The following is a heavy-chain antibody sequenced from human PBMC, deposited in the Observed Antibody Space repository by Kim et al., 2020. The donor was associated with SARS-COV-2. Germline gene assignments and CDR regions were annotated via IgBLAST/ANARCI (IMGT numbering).Heavy chain of an antibody. V-gene: IGHV3-49*03. Sequence: GGSLRLSCTTSGFTFGDYALTWFRQAPGKGLEWVGFIRNKAYGATTEFAASVKGRFSISSDDSKSIAYLQMNSLKTEDTAVYYCSRGLVTTGWGGYWGQGTLVTVSS. J-gene: IGHJ4*02. CDR3: SRGLVTTGWGGY. CDR2: IRNKAYGATT. D-gene: IGHD6-19*01. CDR1: GFTFGDYA.